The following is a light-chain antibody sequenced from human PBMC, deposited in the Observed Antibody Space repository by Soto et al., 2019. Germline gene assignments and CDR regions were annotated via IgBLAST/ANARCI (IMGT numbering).Light chain of an antibody. J-gene: IGKJ2*01. CDR2: NAS. Sequence: EIVLTQSPGTLSLSSGERVTLSCKASQSVRNNFLAWYQQKPGQAPRLVIYNASRRAAGIPDRFSGSGSGTDFTLTISRLEPEDFAVYYCQQYDSSPLYTFGQGTKLDIK. CDR3: QQYDSSPLYT. V-gene: IGKV3-20*01. CDR1: QSVRNNF.